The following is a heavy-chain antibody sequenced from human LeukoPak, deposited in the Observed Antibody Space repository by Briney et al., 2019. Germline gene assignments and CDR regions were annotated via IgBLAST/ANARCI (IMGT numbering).Heavy chain of an antibody. CDR3: ARGGGRSNWFDP. J-gene: IGHJ5*02. CDR2: IYYSGTT. Sequence: PSETLSLTCSVSGGSISSYYWSWIRQPPGKGLEWMGYIYYSGTTNYNPSLKSRVTISVDTSKNQFSLKLSSVTAADTAVYYCARGGGRSNWFDPWGQGTLVTVSS. CDR1: GGSISSYY. V-gene: IGHV4-59*01. D-gene: IGHD2-15*01.